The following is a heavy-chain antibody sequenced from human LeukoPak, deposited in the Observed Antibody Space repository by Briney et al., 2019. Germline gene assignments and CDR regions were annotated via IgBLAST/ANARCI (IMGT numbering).Heavy chain of an antibody. D-gene: IGHD4-17*01. CDR2: IKQDGSEK. CDR1: GFTFSSYW. V-gene: IGHV3-7*01. J-gene: IGHJ4*02. CDR3: ARDGASDYGDYAYFDY. Sequence: GGSLRLSCAASGFTFSSYWMSWVRQAPGKGLEWVANIKQDGSEKYYVDSVKGRFTISRDNAKNSLYLQMNSLRAEDTAVYYCARDGASDYGDYAYFDYWGQGTLVTVSS.